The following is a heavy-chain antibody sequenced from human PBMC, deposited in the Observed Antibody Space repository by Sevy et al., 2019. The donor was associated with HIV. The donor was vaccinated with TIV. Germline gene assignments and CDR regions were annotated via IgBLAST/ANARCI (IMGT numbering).Heavy chain of an antibody. Sequence: GGSLGLSFAASGFTFGSYALTWVGQAPGKGLEGASAIGGSGGYTYYADSVKGRFTISRDSSKKTLDLQMHSLRAEDTAVYYCAKEGYESSGYYHWGQGTLVTVSS. CDR3: AKEGYESSGYYH. CDR1: GFTFGSYA. CDR2: IGGSGGYT. D-gene: IGHD3-22*01. J-gene: IGHJ5*02. V-gene: IGHV3-23*01.